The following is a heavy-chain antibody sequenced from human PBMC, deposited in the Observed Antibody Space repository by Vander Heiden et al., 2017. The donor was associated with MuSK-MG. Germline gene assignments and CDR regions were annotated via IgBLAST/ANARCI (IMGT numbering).Heavy chain of an antibody. CDR1: GVTFSDYY. J-gene: IGHJ4*02. CDR3: ARMSDYYDSSGYYYFDY. D-gene: IGHD3-22*01. CDR2: ISSSSSYT. Sequence: QVQLVESGGGLVKPGGSLRLSCAASGVTFSDYYMRWIRQAPGKGLEWVSYISSSSSYTNYADSVKGRFTISRDNAKNSLYLQMNSLRAEDTAVYYCARMSDYYDSSGYYYFDYWGQGTLVTVSS. V-gene: IGHV3-11*06.